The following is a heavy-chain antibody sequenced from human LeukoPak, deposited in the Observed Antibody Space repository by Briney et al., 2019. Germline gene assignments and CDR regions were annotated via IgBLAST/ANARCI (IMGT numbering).Heavy chain of an antibody. V-gene: IGHV1-2*02. D-gene: IGHD6-13*01. CDR2: INPNSGGT. CDR1: GYTFTGYY. J-gene: IGHJ6*03. CDR3: ARDPGSSYSSSWYDYYYMDV. Sequence: ASVKHSCKASGYTFTGYYMHWVRQAPGQGLEWMGWINPNSGGTNYAQKFQGRVTMTRDTSISTAYMELSRLRSDDTAVYYCARDPGSSYSSSWYDYYYMDVWGKGTTVTISS.